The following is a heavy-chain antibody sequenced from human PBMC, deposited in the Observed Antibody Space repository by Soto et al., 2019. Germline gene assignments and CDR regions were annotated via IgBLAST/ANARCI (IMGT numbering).Heavy chain of an antibody. CDR1: GFTFSSYA. CDR2: ISGSGGST. Sequence: EVQLLESGGGLVQPGGSLRLSCAASGFTFSSYAMSWVRQAPGKGLEWVSAISGSGGSTYYADSVKGRFTISRDNSKNTLYLQMNSVRAEDTAVYYCAKGRVPEDHYYGSGSYYPRLGYGMDVWGQGTTVTVSS. V-gene: IGHV3-23*01. CDR3: AKGRVPEDHYYGSGSYYPRLGYGMDV. J-gene: IGHJ6*02. D-gene: IGHD3-10*01.